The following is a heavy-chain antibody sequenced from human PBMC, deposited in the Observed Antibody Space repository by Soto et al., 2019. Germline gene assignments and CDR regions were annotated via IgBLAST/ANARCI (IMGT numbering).Heavy chain of an antibody. J-gene: IGHJ4*02. Sequence: QVQLVQSGAEVKKPGSSVKVSCKASGGTFSTYDICWVRRAPGQGLEWMGGIIPLFGTANYAQKFQGRVTIIADESTRTAYMELRRLRSEDTAVYYCAINEGTDGYKFAYWGQGTLVTVSS. CDR1: GGTFSTYD. D-gene: IGHD5-12*01. V-gene: IGHV1-69*01. CDR3: AINEGTDGYKFAY. CDR2: IIPLFGTA.